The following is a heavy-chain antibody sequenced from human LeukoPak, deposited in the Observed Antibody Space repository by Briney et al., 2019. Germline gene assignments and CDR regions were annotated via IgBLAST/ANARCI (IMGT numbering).Heavy chain of an antibody. J-gene: IGHJ4*02. Sequence: SETLSLTCTVSGGSISSSSYYWGWIRQPPGKGLEWIGSVYYSGSTYYNPSLKSRVTISVDTSKNQFSLKLSSVTAADTAVYYCASLRIDQSYFDYWGQGTLVTVSS. CDR3: ASLRIDQSYFDY. CDR2: VYYSGST. V-gene: IGHV4-39*01. D-gene: IGHD1-26*01. CDR1: GGSISSSSYY.